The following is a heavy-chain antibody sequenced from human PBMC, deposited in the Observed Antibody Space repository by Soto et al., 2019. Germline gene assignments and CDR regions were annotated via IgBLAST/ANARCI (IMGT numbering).Heavy chain of an antibody. CDR2: INSDGSST. J-gene: IGHJ6*02. Sequence: GGSLRLSCAASGFTFSSYWMHWVRQAPGKGLVWVSRINSDGSSTSYADSVKGRFTISRDNAKNTLYLQMNSLRAEDTAVYYCARDGVVVAATAPYYYGMDVWGQGTTVTVSS. D-gene: IGHD2-15*01. CDR3: ARDGVVVAATAPYYYGMDV. CDR1: GFTFSSYW. V-gene: IGHV3-74*01.